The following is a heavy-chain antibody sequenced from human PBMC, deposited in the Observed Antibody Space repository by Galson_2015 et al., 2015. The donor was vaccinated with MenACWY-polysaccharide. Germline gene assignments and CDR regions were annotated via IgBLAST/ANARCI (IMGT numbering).Heavy chain of an antibody. D-gene: IGHD1-14*01. CDR1: GFTFSTYR. CDR3: ASRTRLRTGSGPEDF. CDR2: ISGSSSYI. V-gene: IGHV3-21*01. J-gene: IGHJ4*02. Sequence: SLRLSCVGSGFTFSTYRMIWVRQAPGKGLEWVSAISGSSSYIYYADSVKGRFTISRDNAKNSLYLQMNSLRAEDTAVYYCASRTRLRTGSGPEDFWGQGTLVSVSS.